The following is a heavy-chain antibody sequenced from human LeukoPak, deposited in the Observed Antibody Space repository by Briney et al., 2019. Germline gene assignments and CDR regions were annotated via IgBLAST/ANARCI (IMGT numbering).Heavy chain of an antibody. V-gene: IGHV3-7*04. CDR1: GFTFSSYW. Sequence: GGSLRLSCAASGFTFSSYWMNWARQAPGKGLEWVACIKEDGSEKYYVGSVKGRFTISRDNARHSLFLQMTSLRAEDTAVYYCARNWGHFDFWGQGSLVTISS. CDR3: ARNWGHFDF. J-gene: IGHJ4*02. D-gene: IGHD7-27*01. CDR2: IKEDGSEK.